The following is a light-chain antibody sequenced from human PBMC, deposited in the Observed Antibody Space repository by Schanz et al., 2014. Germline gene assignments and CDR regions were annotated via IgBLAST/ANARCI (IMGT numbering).Light chain of an antibody. J-gene: IGKJ1*01. CDR3: QQHYSTPRT. CDR1: QTVSNN. CDR2: GAS. V-gene: IGKV3-15*01. Sequence: ETVLTQSPATLSVSPGERGTLSCRASQTVSNNLAWYQQKPGQTPRLLIYGASTRATGIPAKFSGSGSGTEFTLTISSLQAEDVAVYYCQQHYSTPRTFGQGTKVEIK.